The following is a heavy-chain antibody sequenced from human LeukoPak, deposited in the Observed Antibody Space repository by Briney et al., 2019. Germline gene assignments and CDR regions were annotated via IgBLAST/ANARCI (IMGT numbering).Heavy chain of an antibody. CDR1: AFTFSSYG. D-gene: IGHD2-2*01. V-gene: IGHV3-33*01. CDR2: ISADGSNK. J-gene: IGHJ4*02. Sequence: PGGSLRLSCAASAFTFSSYGMHWVRQAPGKGLEWVAVISADGSNKYYADSVKGRFTISRDNSLNTLYLQMNSLRAEDTAVYYCARAGGTRGEGLDYWGQGTLVTVSS. CDR3: ARAGGTRGEGLDY.